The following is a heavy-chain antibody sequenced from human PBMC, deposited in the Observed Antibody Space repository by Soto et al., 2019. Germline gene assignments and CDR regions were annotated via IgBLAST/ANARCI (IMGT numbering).Heavy chain of an antibody. V-gene: IGHV4-59*01. J-gene: IGHJ5*02. CDR3: AIVGIAARLCCFDP. D-gene: IGHD6-6*01. Sequence: SETLSLTCTVSGGSISSYYWSWIRQPPGKGLEWIGYIYYSGSTNYNPSLKSRVTISVDTSKNQFSLKLSSVTAADTAVYYCAIVGIAARLCCFDPWGQGLFVSVSS. CDR2: IYYSGST. CDR1: GGSISSYY.